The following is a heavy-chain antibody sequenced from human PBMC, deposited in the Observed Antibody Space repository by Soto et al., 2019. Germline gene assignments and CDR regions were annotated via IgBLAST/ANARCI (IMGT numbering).Heavy chain of an antibody. Sequence: SETLSLTCTVSGGSISSGGYYWSWIRQHPGKGLEWIGYIYYSGSTYYNPSLKSRVTISVDTSKNQFSLKLSSVTAADTAVYYCARGYYDFWSGSSDAFDIWGQGTMVTVSS. CDR2: IYYSGST. J-gene: IGHJ3*02. CDR1: GGSISSGGYY. CDR3: ARGYYDFWSGSSDAFDI. V-gene: IGHV4-31*03. D-gene: IGHD3-3*01.